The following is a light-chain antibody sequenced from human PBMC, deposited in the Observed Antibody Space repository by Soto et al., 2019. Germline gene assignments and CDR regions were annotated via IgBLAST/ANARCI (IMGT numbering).Light chain of an antibody. Sequence: SYELTQPPSVSVSPGQTATITCSGDTLGNKYVSWYQQKPGQSPVLVISQDIKRPSGIPERFSGSNSGNTATLTISGTQAMDEADYYCQSWDSSTGPFVVFGRGTKLIVL. CDR3: QSWDSSTGPFVV. J-gene: IGLJ2*01. V-gene: IGLV3-1*01. CDR1: TLGNKY. CDR2: QDI.